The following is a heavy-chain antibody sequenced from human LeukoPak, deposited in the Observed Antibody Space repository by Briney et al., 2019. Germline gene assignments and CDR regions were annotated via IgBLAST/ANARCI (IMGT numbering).Heavy chain of an antibody. CDR1: GFTFSDHY. Sequence: GGSLRLSCAVSGFTFSDHYMTWIRQAPGKGLEYISYLSNTGSDISYADSVRGRFSISRDNAKNSLYLQMNSLRAEDTAMYYCARGHWGLDYWGQGTLVTVSS. CDR3: ARGHWGLDY. D-gene: IGHD7-27*01. CDR2: LSNTGSDI. J-gene: IGHJ4*02. V-gene: IGHV3-11*01.